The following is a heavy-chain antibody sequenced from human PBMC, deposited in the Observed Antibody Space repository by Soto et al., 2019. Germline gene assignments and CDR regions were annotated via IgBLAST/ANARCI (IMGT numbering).Heavy chain of an antibody. Sequence: ASVKVSCKASGYTFTGYYMHWVRQAPGQGLEWMGWINPNSGGTNYAQKFQGWVTMTRDTSISTAYMVLSRLRSDDTAVYYCARDRGDGAFDIWGQGTMVTVSS. CDR3: ARDRGDGAFDI. D-gene: IGHD7-27*01. CDR1: GYTFTGYY. V-gene: IGHV1-2*04. J-gene: IGHJ3*02. CDR2: INPNSGGT.